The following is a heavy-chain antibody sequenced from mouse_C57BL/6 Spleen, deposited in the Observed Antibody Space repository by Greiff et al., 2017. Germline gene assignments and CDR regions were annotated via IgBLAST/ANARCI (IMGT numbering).Heavy chain of an antibody. D-gene: IGHD1-3*01. V-gene: IGHV14-4*01. CDR2: IDPENGDT. Sequence: EVQLQESGAELVRPGASVKLSCTASGFNIKDDYMHWVKQRPEQGLEWIGWIDPENGDTEYASKFQGKATITADTSSNTAYLQLSSLTSEDTAVYYCTTGGDNYWFAYWGQGTLVTVSA. CDR1: GFNIKDDY. J-gene: IGHJ3*01. CDR3: TTGGDNYWFAY.